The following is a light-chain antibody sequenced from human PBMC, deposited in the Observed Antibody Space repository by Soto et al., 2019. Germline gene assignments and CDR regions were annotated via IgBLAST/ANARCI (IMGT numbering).Light chain of an antibody. CDR3: QQLNSYPLIT. J-gene: IGKJ5*01. Sequence: DIQMTQSPSSLSTSVGDRVTITCRASENIRDFVNWYQQKPGKAPKLLINVASTLQSGVPSRFSGSGSGTDFTLAISSLQPEDFATYYCQQLNSYPLITFGQGTRLEIK. V-gene: IGKV1-39*01. CDR1: ENIRDF. CDR2: VAS.